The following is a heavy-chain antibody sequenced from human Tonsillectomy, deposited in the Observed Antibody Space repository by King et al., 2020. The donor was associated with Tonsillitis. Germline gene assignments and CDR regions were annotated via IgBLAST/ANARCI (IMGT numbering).Heavy chain of an antibody. D-gene: IGHD1-26*01. CDR2: VDTSGRS. J-gene: IGHJ3*02. Sequence: QLQESGPGIVKPSQTLSLILIVSDKSISSRSNDWSWIRQPAGKELERMGRVDTSGRSNTNPSLNSRGTISVDTSKNQLSLILSSVTAADTAVYYCAREISGSPTYGSAFDIWGQGTMVTVS. CDR1: DKSISSRSND. CDR3: AREISGSPTYGSAFDI. V-gene: IGHV4-61*02.